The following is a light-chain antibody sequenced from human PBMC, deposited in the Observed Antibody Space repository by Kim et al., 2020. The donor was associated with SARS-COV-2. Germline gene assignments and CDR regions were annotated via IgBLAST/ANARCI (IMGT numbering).Light chain of an antibody. V-gene: IGKV1-5*01. CDR1: QNISSR. CDR2: DAT. CDR3: QQYNSYPST. J-gene: IGKJ1*01. Sequence: PAVGVNVTTTTRPSQNISSRLAWYQQKKGKAPQHLLYDATSLESGGPSRCSSSGAWTEVTLTISSLQPADYSASYCQQYNSYPSTFGQGTKVDIK.